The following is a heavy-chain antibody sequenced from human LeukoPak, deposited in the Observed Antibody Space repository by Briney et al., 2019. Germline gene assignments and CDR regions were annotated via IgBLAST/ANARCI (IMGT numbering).Heavy chain of an antibody. CDR1: GYSFTSYW. CDR3: ARMSANWFDP. V-gene: IGHV5-51*01. D-gene: IGHD6-25*01. CDR2: IHAGDSNT. Sequence: GESLKISCKASGYSFTSYWIGWVRQRPGKGLEWMGIIHAGDSNTRYSPPFQGQVTMSVDKSISTAYLQWSSVKASDTAMYYRARMSANWFDPWGQGTLVTVSS. J-gene: IGHJ5*02.